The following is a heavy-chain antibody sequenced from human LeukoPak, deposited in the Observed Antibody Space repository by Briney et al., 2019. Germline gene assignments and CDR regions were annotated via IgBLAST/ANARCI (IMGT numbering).Heavy chain of an antibody. V-gene: IGHV4-59*01. CDR2: IYHSGST. CDR3: ARGGAARLHFQN. CDR1: GGSISTYY. Sequence: SETLSLTCTVSGGSISTYYWNWIRQPPGKGLEWIGYIYHSGSTNYNPTLQSRVTISVDTSKNQFSLNLNSVTAADTAVYYCARGGAARLHFQNWGQGTLVTVSS. D-gene: IGHD6-6*01. J-gene: IGHJ1*01.